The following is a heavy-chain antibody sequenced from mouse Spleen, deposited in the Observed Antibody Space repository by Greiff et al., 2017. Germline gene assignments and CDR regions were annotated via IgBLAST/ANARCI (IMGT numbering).Heavy chain of an antibody. J-gene: IGHJ3*01. CDR3: TRGGAY. V-gene: IGHV1-15*01. CDR1: CYTFPDYA. CDR2: IDPETGCT. Sequence: QVQLHPSGASLLRPGASVTLSCKSSCYTFPDYAIPWVPHPPVHGLEWIGAIDPETGCTAYTPKFKGKAILTAAKSSSTAYMELRSLTSEDSAVYYCTRGGAYWGQGTLVTVSA.